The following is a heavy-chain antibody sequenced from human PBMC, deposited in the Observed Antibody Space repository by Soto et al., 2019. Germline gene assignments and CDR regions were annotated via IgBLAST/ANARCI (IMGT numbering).Heavy chain of an antibody. CDR1: GFTFSSYT. V-gene: IGHV3-23*01. CDR2: ISGSGGRT. D-gene: IGHD2-2*03. Sequence: GGSLRLSCAASGFTFSSYTMNWVRQAPGKGLEWVSTISGSGGRTYYADYVKGRFTISRDDSKNTLYLQMNSLRVEDTAVYYCAKNGSPWGQGTLVTVSS. J-gene: IGHJ5*02. CDR3: AKNGSP.